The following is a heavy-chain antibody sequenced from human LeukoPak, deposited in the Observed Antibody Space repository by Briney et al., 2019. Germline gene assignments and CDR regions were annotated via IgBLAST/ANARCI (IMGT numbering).Heavy chain of an antibody. Sequence: ASVKVSCKASGYTFTSYDINWVRQATGQGLEWMGWMNPNSGNTGYAQKFQGRVTMTRNTSISTAYMELSSLRSEDTAVYYSARPKTGDRAFDIWGQGTMVTVSS. D-gene: IGHD7-27*01. CDR3: ARPKTGDRAFDI. CDR2: MNPNSGNT. V-gene: IGHV1-8*01. J-gene: IGHJ3*02. CDR1: GYTFTSYD.